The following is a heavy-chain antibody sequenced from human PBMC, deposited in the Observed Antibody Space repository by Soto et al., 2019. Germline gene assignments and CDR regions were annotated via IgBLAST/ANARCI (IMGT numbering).Heavy chain of an antibody. D-gene: IGHD5-12*01. CDR1: GGSISSYY. CDR3: AGSPRDGYNSLY. J-gene: IGHJ4*02. V-gene: IGHV4-59*08. Sequence: SETLSLTCTVSGGSISSYYWSWIRQPPGKGLEWIGYIYYSGSTNYNPSLKSRVTISIDTSKNQFFLKLRSVTAADTAVYYCAGSPRDGYNSLYWGQGTLVTVSS. CDR2: IYYSGST.